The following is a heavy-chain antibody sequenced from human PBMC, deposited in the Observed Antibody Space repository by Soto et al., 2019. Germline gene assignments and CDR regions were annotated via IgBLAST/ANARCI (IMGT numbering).Heavy chain of an antibody. D-gene: IGHD2-15*01. Sequence: AGGSLRLSCAASGFTFSSYAMHWVRQAPGRGLEWVAVISYDGSNKYYADSVKGRFTISRDNSKNTPYLQMNSLRAEDTAVYYCANIVVVVAADAFDIWGQGTMVTVSS. V-gene: IGHV3-30-3*01. CDR3: ANIVVVVAADAFDI. J-gene: IGHJ3*02. CDR1: GFTFSSYA. CDR2: ISYDGSNK.